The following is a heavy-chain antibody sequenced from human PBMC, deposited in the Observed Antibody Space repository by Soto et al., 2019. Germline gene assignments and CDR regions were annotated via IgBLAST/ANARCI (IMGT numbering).Heavy chain of an antibody. V-gene: IGHV3-30-3*01. CDR2: ISYDGSNK. J-gene: IGHJ2*01. Sequence: QVQLVESGGGVVQPGRSLRLSCAASGSTFSSYAMHWVRQAPGKGLEWVADISYDGSNKYYADSVKGRFTISRDNSKNXLYLQMNSLRAEDTAVYYCARPLWRNDYNWGYFDLWGRGTLVTVSS. D-gene: IGHD4-4*01. CDR1: GSTFSSYA. CDR3: ARPLWRNDYNWGYFDL.